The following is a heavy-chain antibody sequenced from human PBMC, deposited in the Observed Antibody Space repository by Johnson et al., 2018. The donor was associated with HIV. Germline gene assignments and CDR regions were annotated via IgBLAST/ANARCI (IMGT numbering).Heavy chain of an antibody. CDR1: GFTFDDYA. CDR3: AKGLGWELLTHDAFDI. Sequence: EVQLVESGGGVVRPGGSLRLSCAASGFTFDDYAMHWFRHAPGKGLEWVSGIRWNSGSIGYADSVKGRFTISRDNAKNSLYLQMNSLGAEDTALYYCAKGLGWELLTHDAFDIWGQGTMVTVSS. V-gene: IGHV3-9*01. CDR2: IRWNSGSI. J-gene: IGHJ3*02. D-gene: IGHD1-26*01.